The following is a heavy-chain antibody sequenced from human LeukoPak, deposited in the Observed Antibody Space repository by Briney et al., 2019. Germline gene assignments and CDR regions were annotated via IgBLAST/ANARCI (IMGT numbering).Heavy chain of an antibody. CDR2: IIQDGSAQ. CDR3: AIDLFSCSSTSCYVY. V-gene: IGHV3-7*01. D-gene: IGHD2-2*01. CDR1: GFTFSSSW. Sequence: GGSLRLSCAASGFTFSSSWMSWVRQAPGKGLEWVANIIQDGSAQYYVDSVKGRFTISRDNADNSLYLQINSLRAEDTAVYYCAIDLFSCSSTSCYVYWGRGTLVTVSS. J-gene: IGHJ4*02.